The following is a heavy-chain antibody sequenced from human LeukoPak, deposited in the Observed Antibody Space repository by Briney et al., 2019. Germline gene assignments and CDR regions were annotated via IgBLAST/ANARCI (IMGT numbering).Heavy chain of an antibody. V-gene: IGHV3-23*01. CDR1: GFTFSSYG. CDR3: ARRTYYDSSGYYGVDY. Sequence: GGSLRLSCAASGFTFSSYGMSWVRQAPGKGLEWVSAISGSGGSTYYADSVKGRFTISRDNSKNTLYLQMNSLRAEDTAVYYCARRTYYDSSGYYGVDYWGQGTLVTVSS. D-gene: IGHD3-22*01. CDR2: ISGSGGST. J-gene: IGHJ4*02.